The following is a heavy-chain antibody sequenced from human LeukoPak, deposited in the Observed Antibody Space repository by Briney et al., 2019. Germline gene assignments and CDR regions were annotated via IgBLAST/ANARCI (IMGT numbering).Heavy chain of an antibody. CDR1: GYTFSSYY. CDR2: INPSGDTT. CDR3: ARHYYDSSGYWEDYYYMDV. V-gene: IGHV1-46*01. Sequence: ASVKVSCKASGYTFSSYYMHWVRQAPGQGLEWMGIINPSGDTTSYAQKFQDRVTMTGDTSTSTAYMELSSLRSEDTAVYYCARHYYDSSGYWEDYYYMDVWGKGTTVTVSS. J-gene: IGHJ6*03. D-gene: IGHD3-22*01.